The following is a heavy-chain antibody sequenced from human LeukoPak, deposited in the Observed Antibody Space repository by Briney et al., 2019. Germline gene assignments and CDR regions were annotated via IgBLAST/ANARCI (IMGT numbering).Heavy chain of an antibody. D-gene: IGHD6-13*01. CDR3: ARDSSWYTFDY. Sequence: ASVTVSCKASGYTFTGNYMHWVRQAAGQELEWMGWINPSSGGTNYAQKFQGRVTMTRDTSISTAYMELSRLRSDDTAVYYCARDSSWYTFDYWGQGTLVTVSP. CDR2: INPSSGGT. CDR1: GYTFTGNY. V-gene: IGHV1-2*02. J-gene: IGHJ4*02.